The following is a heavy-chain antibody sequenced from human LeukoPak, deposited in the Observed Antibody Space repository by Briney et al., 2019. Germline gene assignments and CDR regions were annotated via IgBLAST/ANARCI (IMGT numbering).Heavy chain of an antibody. D-gene: IGHD6-13*01. J-gene: IGHJ4*02. CDR1: GYTLSSYG. CDR3: ARARGGQQLVHYDY. Sequence: GASVKVSCKAFGYTLSSYGITWVRQVPGQGLERMGWISANNGNTNSAQKSQGRVTMTTDTSTSTAYMELRSLRSDDTAVYYCARARGGQQLVHYDYWGQGTLVTVSS. V-gene: IGHV1-18*04. CDR2: ISANNGNT.